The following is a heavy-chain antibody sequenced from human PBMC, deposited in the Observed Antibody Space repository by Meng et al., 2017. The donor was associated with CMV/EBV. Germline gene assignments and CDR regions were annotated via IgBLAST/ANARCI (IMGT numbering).Heavy chain of an antibody. V-gene: IGHV3-30*02. J-gene: IGHJ6*02. CDR1: GFTFSSYG. Sequence: GESLKLHCAASGFTFSSYGMHWVRQAPGKGLEGVAFIRYDGSNQYYADSVKGRFTISRDNSKNTLYLQMNSPRADDTAVYYCAKDLCSSTSCPMGHYYYYGMDVWGQGTTVTVSS. D-gene: IGHD2-2*01. CDR3: AKDLCSSTSCPMGHYYYYGMDV. CDR2: IRYDGSNQ.